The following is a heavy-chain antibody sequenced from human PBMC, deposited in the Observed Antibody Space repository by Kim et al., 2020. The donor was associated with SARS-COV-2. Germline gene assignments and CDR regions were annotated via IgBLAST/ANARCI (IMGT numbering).Heavy chain of an antibody. CDR1: GYTFTSYG. V-gene: IGHV1-18*04. CDR3: ARGGGSSFITYNWFDS. D-gene: IGHD6-13*01. Sequence: ASVKVSCKPSGYTFTSYGISWVRQAPGQGLEWMGWISAYNGNTNYAQKFQGRVTMTTDTSTSTAYMELRSLRSDDTAVYYCARGGGSSFITYNWFDSWGQGTLVTVSS. J-gene: IGHJ5*01. CDR2: ISAYNGNT.